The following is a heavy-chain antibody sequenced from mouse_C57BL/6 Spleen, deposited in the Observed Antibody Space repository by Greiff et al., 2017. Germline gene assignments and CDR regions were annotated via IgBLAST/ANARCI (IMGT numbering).Heavy chain of an antibody. V-gene: IGHV1-69*01. Sequence: VQLQQPGAELVMPGASVKLSCKASGYTFTSYWMHWVKQRPGQGLEWIGEIDPSDSYTNYNQKFKGKSTLTVDKSSSTAYMQLSSLTSDDSAVYYCARYSNYYFDYWGQGTTLTVSS. D-gene: IGHD2-5*01. J-gene: IGHJ2*01. CDR1: GYTFTSYW. CDR2: IDPSDSYT. CDR3: ARYSNYYFDY.